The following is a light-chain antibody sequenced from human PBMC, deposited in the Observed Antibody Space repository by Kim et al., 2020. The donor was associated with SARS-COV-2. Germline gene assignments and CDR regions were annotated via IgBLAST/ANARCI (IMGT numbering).Light chain of an antibody. J-gene: IGLJ3*02. Sequence: VAPGKPANLTCTGDRLGDKYACWYQQQPGQAPVLVIYQDSKRPSGIPERFSGSNSGNTATLTISGTQAMDEADYYCQAWDSSSWVFGGGTQLTVL. CDR2: QDS. CDR1: RLGDKY. CDR3: QAWDSSSWV. V-gene: IGLV3-1*01.